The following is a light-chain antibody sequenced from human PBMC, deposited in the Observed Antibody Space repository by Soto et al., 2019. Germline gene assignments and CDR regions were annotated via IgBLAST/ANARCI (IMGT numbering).Light chain of an antibody. Sequence: ENVLTQSPATLSLSPGERATLSCRASQSVSSSLAWYQQKPGQAPRLLIYDASNRATGIPARFSGSGSGTDFTLTIDSLESEDFAVYYCRQRTNWPLLTFGAGTRVEIK. CDR3: RQRTNWPLLT. CDR2: DAS. J-gene: IGKJ4*01. CDR1: QSVSSS. V-gene: IGKV3-11*01.